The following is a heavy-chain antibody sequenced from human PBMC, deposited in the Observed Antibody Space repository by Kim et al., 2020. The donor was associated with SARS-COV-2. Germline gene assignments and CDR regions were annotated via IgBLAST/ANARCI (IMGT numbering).Heavy chain of an antibody. D-gene: IGHD3-3*01. CDR1: GFTFGDYG. J-gene: IGHJ6*01. V-gene: IGHV3-49*04. CDR2: IRNESNGGKT. Sequence: GGSLRLSCTASGFTFGDYGMSWVRQAPGKGLEWVAFIRNESNGGKTEYAVYVKGRFSIDSDDYKSIVQMKMNRHKNADIAGYYRTRDGFWGGYY. CDR3: TRDGFWGGYY.